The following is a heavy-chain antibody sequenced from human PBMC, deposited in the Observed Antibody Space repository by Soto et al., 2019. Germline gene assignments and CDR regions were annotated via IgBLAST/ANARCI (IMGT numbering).Heavy chain of an antibody. J-gene: IGHJ6*02. D-gene: IGHD2-21*02. CDR3: ARDLWGYCGADCYPLDV. V-gene: IGHV4-59*01. CDR1: GGSISGYY. Sequence: SETLSLTCTVSGGSISGYYWSWIRQPPGKGLEWIGYMYNTGSTIYNPSLKSRVTISVDTSKNQFSLKLNSVTAADTAVYYCARDLWGYCGADCYPLDVWGQGTTVTVSS. CDR2: MYNTGST.